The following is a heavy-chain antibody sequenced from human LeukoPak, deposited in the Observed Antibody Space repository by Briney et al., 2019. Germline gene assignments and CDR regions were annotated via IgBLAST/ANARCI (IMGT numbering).Heavy chain of an antibody. J-gene: IGHJ6*02. CDR2: INHSGST. CDR1: GGSFSGYY. CDR3: ARGKYSYGYSYRSYGMDV. V-gene: IGHV4-34*01. D-gene: IGHD5-18*01. Sequence: SETLSLTCAVYGGSFSGYYWSWIRQPPGKGLEWIGEINHSGSTNYNPSLKSRVIISVDTSKNQFSLKLSSVTAADTAVYYCARGKYSYGYSYRSYGMDVWGQGTTVTVSS.